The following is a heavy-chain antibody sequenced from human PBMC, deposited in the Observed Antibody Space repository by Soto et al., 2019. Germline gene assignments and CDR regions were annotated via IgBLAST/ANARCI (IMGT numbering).Heavy chain of an antibody. Sequence: QVQLEQSGAEVKKPGASVKVSCKASGYTFTSYGISWVRQAPGQGLEWMGWIFAHNGNTNYAQKLQGRVTMTTDTSTSTAYMELRSLGSDDTAVYYCASGWCGEFVYYFDYWGQGTLVTVSS. CDR3: ASGWCGEFVYYFDY. J-gene: IGHJ4*02. D-gene: IGHD3-10*01. CDR2: IFAHNGNT. V-gene: IGHV1-18*01. CDR1: GYTFTSYG.